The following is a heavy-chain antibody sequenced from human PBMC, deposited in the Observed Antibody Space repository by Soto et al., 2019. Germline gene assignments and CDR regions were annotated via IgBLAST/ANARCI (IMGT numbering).Heavy chain of an antibody. CDR1: GGSISSGDYY. V-gene: IGHV4-30-4*01. J-gene: IGHJ4*02. Sequence: PSETLSLTCTVCGGSISSGDYYWSWIRQPPGKGLEWIGYIYYSGSTYYNPSLKSRVTISVDTSKNQFSLKLSSVTAADTAVYYCARGFRWSSGYTAHYFDYWGQGTLVTVSS. D-gene: IGHD3-22*01. CDR2: IYYSGST. CDR3: ARGFRWSSGYTAHYFDY.